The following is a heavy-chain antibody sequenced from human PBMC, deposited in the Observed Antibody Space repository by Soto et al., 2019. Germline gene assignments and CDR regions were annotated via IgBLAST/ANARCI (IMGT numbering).Heavy chain of an antibody. CDR1: GGTFSSYA. V-gene: IGHV1-69*06. D-gene: IGHD2-2*01. CDR2: IIPLFGPA. J-gene: IGHJ4*02. CDR3: AKFTPIETIVVPAVMRAFED. Sequence: SVKVSCPASGGTFSSYAISWVRQAPGQGLEWMGGIIPLFGPANYAQKFQGRVTITADKSTSTAYMELSSLRSEDRAVYYSAKFTPIETIVVPAVMRAFEDGGEGTQVSVSS.